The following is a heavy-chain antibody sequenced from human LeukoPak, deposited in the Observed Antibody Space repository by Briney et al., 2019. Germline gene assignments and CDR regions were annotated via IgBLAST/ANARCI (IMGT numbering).Heavy chain of an antibody. CDR1: GGSISNYY. Sequence: SETLSLTCSVSGGSISNYYWSWIRQPAGKGLEWIGRIYSSGDTEYNPSLKTGVTLSVDTSKNHFSLPLRSVSAADTALYYCARTPGITVPGRSFDYWGQGILVTVSS. V-gene: IGHV4-4*07. CDR2: IYSSGDT. J-gene: IGHJ4*02. D-gene: IGHD6-19*01. CDR3: ARTPGITVPGRSFDY.